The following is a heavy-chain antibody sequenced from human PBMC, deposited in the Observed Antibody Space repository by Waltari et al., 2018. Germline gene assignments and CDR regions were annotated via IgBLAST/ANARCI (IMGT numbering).Heavy chain of an antibody. J-gene: IGHJ6*02. CDR1: GGTFRSST. D-gene: IGHD6-19*01. CDR3: ARDPAAGTYGLDV. V-gene: IGHV1-69*08. Sequence: VQLVQSGAEVKTPGSSVKVSCKPSGGTFRSSTINWVRQAPGQGLEWMGRIVPITGRTTYPQMFQGRVTITADKSTSTAYMELSSLRSEDTTIYYCARDPAAGTYGLDVWGQGTTVTVSS. CDR2: IVPITGRT.